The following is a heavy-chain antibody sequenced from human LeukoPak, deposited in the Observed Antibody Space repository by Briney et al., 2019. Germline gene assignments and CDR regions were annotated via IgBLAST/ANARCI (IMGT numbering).Heavy chain of an antibody. CDR2: ISGSGGST. J-gene: IGHJ4*02. D-gene: IGHD2-2*01. CDR3: AKGAGYCSSTSCPPEAAFHY. CDR1: GFTFSSYA. Sequence: PGGSLRLSCAASGFTFSSYAMSWVRQAPGKGLERVSAISGSGGSTYYADSVKGRFTISRDNSKNTLYLQMNSLRAEDTAVYYCAKGAGYCSSTSCPPEAAFHYWGQGTLVTVSS. V-gene: IGHV3-23*01.